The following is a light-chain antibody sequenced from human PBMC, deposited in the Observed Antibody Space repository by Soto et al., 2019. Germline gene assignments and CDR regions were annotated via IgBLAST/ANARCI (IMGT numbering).Light chain of an antibody. CDR2: DVS. CDR3: SSYTSSSTLV. CDR1: SSDIGGYEY. J-gene: IGLJ2*01. Sequence: QSVLTQPASVSGSPGQSITISCTGTSSDIGGYEYVSWYQQHPGKAPKLIIYDVSEPPSGVANRFSGSKSGYTASLSISGLQPEDEADYYCSSYTSSSTLVFGGGTKLTVL. V-gene: IGLV2-14*03.